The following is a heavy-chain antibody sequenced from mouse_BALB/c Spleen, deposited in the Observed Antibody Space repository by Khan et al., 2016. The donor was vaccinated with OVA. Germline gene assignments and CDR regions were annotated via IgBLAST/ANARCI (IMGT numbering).Heavy chain of an antibody. CDR2: INPGSGGT. CDR3: ARGGYGSLAY. D-gene: IGHD1-1*02. Sequence: QVQLQQSGAELVRPGTSVKVSCKASGYAFNNYMIEWVKQRPGQGLEWIGVINPGSGGTNYNEKFKGKATLTADKSSNTAYMQLSSLTSDDSTVXFCARGGYGSLAYWGQGTLVTVSA. V-gene: IGHV1-54*01. CDR1: GYAFNNYM. J-gene: IGHJ3*01.